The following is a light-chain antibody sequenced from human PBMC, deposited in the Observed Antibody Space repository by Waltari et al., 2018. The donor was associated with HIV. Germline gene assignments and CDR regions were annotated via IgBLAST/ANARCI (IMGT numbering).Light chain of an antibody. CDR3: QSYDSSLTAWV. Sequence: QSALTQPPSVSGAPGQRVTIACTGSSSNIGAGYDVHWYQQLPGTAPKLVIYTANERPSGVPDRFSGSQSGASASLAITGLQAEDEADYYCQSYDSSLTAWVFGGGTKVTVL. CDR1: SSNIGAGYD. J-gene: IGLJ3*02. V-gene: IGLV1-40*01. CDR2: TAN.